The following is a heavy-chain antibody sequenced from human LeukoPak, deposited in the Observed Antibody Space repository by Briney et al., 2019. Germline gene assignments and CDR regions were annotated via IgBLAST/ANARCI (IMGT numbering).Heavy chain of an antibody. V-gene: IGHV1-8*03. CDR2: MNPNSGNT. CDR1: GYTFTSYD. J-gene: IGHJ4*01. CDR3: ARIGYSGYAYYFDY. Sequence: ASVKVSCKASGYTFTSYDINWVRQATGQGLEWMGWMNPNSGNTGYAQKFQGRVTITRNTSISTAYMELSSLRSEDTAVYYCARIGYSGYAYYFDYWGQEPWSPSPQ. D-gene: IGHD5-12*01.